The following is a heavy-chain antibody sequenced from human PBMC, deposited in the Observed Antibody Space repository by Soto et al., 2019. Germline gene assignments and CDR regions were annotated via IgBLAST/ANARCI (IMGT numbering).Heavy chain of an antibody. J-gene: IGHJ4*02. CDR3: ATLGGNLGAFDY. Sequence: EVQLVESGGGLVKPGGSLRLSCAASGFTFSNAWMSWVRQAPGKVLEWVGRIKSRADGGTADHAAPVKGRFAISRDDSKNTLYLQMNSLKTEDTAVYYCATLGGNLGAFDYWGQGTRVTVSS. V-gene: IGHV3-15*01. CDR1: GFTFSNAW. D-gene: IGHD1-26*01. CDR2: IKSRADGGTA.